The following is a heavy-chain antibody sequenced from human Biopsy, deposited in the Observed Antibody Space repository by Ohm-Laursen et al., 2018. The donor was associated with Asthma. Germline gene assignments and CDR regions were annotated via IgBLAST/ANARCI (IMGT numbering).Heavy chain of an antibody. CDR1: RFRFSSYA. D-gene: IGHD2-21*02. CDR3: AREGVFCGDLCYSPPDF. J-gene: IGHJ4*02. Sequence: SLRLSCAASRFRFSSYAMHWVRQAPGKGLEWVALITYDGSKTIYGDSVRGRFTVSRDSSTNTLYLQMSSLRPEDTAVYYCAREGVFCGDLCYSPPDFWGQGTLVTVSS. V-gene: IGHV3-30*15. CDR2: ITYDGSKT.